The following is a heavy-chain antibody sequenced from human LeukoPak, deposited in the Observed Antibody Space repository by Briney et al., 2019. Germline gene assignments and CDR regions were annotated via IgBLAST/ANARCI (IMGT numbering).Heavy chain of an antibody. D-gene: IGHD2-15*01. J-gene: IGHJ4*02. V-gene: IGHV4-39*01. CDR2: IYYSGGT. CDR1: GGSISSSSYY. CDR3: ARSPLTGYCSGGSCYFDY. Sequence: SETLSLTCTVSGGSISSSSYYWGWIRPPPGTGLEWNGSIYYSGGTYYNPSLKSRVTISVDTSKNQFSLKLSSVTAADTAVYYCARSPLTGYCSGGSCYFDYWGQGTLVTVSS.